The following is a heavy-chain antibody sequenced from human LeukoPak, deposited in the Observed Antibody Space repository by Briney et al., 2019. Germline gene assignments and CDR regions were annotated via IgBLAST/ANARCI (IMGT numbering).Heavy chain of an antibody. CDR1: GYTFTDHY. Sequence: ASVKVSCKASGYTFTDHYMHWVRQAPGQGLEWMVRINPYSGGTNYAQKFQGRVTMTRDTSISTAYMELSRLKSDDTAVYYCARVVYYGSGSYWGLDLWGQGTLVTVSS. CDR2: INPYSGGT. CDR3: ARVVYYGSGSYWGLDL. D-gene: IGHD3-10*01. J-gene: IGHJ5*02. V-gene: IGHV1-2*06.